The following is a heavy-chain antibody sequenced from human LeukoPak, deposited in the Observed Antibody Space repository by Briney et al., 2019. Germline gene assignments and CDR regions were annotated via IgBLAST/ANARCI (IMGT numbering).Heavy chain of an antibody. CDR1: GFTVSSNY. V-gene: IGHV3-53*01. Sequence: GGSLRLSCAASGFTVSSNYMSWVRQAPGKGLEWVSVIYSGGSTYYADSVKGRFTISRDNSKNTLYLQMNSLRAEDTAVYYCARVVSGGGPSSYLDYWGQGTLVTVSS. CDR3: ARVVSGGGPSSYLDY. CDR2: IYSGGST. D-gene: IGHD5/OR15-5a*01. J-gene: IGHJ4*02.